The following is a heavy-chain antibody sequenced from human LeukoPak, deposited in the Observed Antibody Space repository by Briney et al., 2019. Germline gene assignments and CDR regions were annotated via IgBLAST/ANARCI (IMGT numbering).Heavy chain of an antibody. CDR2: IIPIFGTA. D-gene: IGHD1-26*01. Sequence: ASVKVSCKASGGTFSSYAISWVRQAPGQGLEWMGGIIPIFGTANYAQKFQGRVTITTDESTSTAYMELSSLRSEDTAVYYCASGGRFSCSGSSGYFDYWGQGTLVTVSS. V-gene: IGHV1-69*05. CDR1: GGTFSSYA. CDR3: ASGGRFSCSGSSGYFDY. J-gene: IGHJ4*02.